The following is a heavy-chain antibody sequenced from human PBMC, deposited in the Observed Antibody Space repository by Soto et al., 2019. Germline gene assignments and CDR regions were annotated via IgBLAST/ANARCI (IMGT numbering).Heavy chain of an antibody. CDR1: GFTFSSYA. Sequence: DVQLLESGGDLVQPGGSLRLSCAASGFTFSSYAMSWVRQAPGKGLEWVSSVSAGGDMTYYSDSVKGRFTISRDNANNALFLQMNSPRAEDTALYYCARGDRGGSGSPARYYYSGLDVWGQGTTVTVSS. J-gene: IGHJ6*02. V-gene: IGHV3-23*01. CDR3: ARGDRGGSGSPARYYYSGLDV. CDR2: VSAGGDMT. D-gene: IGHD3-10*01.